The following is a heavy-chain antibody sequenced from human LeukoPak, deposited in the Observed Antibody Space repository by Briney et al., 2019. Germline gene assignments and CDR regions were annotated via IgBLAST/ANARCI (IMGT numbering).Heavy chain of an antibody. D-gene: IGHD3-3*01. CDR3: ARSSTIFGHFDY. Sequence: GGSLRLSCAASGFTFSNAWMSWVRQAPGKGLEWVSSISSSSSYIYYADSVKGRFTISRDNSKNTLYLQMNSLRAEDTAVYYCARSSTIFGHFDYWGQGTLVAASS. CDR2: ISSSSSYI. J-gene: IGHJ4*02. V-gene: IGHV3-21*01. CDR1: GFTFSNAW.